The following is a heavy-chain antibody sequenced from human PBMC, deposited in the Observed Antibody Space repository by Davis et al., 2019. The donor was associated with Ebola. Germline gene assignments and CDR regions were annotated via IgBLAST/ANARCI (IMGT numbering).Heavy chain of an antibody. Sequence: SETLSLTCTVSGGSISSSSYYWGWIRQPQGKGLEWIGSIYYSGSTYYNPSLKSRVTIYVDTSKNQFSLKRSSVTAADTAVYYCASTWSGKYYYYYGMDVWGQGTTVTVSS. CDR2: IYYSGST. CDR3: ASTWSGKYYYYYGMDV. V-gene: IGHV4-39*01. CDR1: GGSISSSSYY. J-gene: IGHJ6*02. D-gene: IGHD2-15*01.